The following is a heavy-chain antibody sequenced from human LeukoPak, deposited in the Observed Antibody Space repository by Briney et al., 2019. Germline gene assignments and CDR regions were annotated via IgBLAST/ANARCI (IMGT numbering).Heavy chain of an antibody. CDR1: GGSISSYY. V-gene: IGHV4-39*07. J-gene: IGHJ4*02. Sequence: SETLSLTCTVSGGSISSYYWGWIRQPPGKGLEWIGSIYYSGSTYYNPSLKSRVTISVDTSKNQFSLKLSSVTAADTAVYYCARGAMRELPLDYWGQGTLVTVSS. D-gene: IGHD1-26*01. CDR3: ARGAMRELPLDY. CDR2: IYYSGST.